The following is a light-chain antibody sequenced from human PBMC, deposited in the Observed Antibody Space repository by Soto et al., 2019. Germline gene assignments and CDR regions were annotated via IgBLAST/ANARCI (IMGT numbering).Light chain of an antibody. CDR2: GAS. V-gene: IGKV3-15*01. CDR1: QSVSSN. J-gene: IGKJ1*01. CDR3: QQYNKWLWT. Sequence: EIVMTQSPATLSVSPGERATLSCRASQSVSSNLAWYQQKPGQTPRLLIYGASTRAIGIPARFSGSGSGTEFTLNISSLQSEDFAVYYCQQYNKWLWTFGQGTNVDI.